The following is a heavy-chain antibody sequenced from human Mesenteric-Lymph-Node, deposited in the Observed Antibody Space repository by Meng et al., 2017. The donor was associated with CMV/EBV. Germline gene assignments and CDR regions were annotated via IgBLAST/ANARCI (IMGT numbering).Heavy chain of an antibody. CDR2: ISAYNGNA. V-gene: IGHV1-18*01. J-gene: IGHJ4*02. D-gene: IGHD6-19*01. Sequence: ASVKVSCKASGYTFTSNGISWVRQAPGQGLEWMGWISAYNGNANYAQNLQGRVTMTTDTSTSTAYMELRSLTSDDTAVYYCARQWLVNHFDYWGQGTLVTVSS. CDR1: GYTFTSNG. CDR3: ARQWLVNHFDY.